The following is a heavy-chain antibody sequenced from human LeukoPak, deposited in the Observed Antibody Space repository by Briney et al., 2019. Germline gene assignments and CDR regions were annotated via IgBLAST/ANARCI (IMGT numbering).Heavy chain of an antibody. V-gene: IGHV4-59*08. D-gene: IGHD6-25*01. CDR2: IYYSGST. J-gene: IGHJ2*01. CDR1: GGSISSYY. CDR3: ARQGGGFWYFDL. Sequence: LSETLSLTCTVSGGSISSYYWSWIRQPPGKGLEWIGYIYYSGSTNYNPSLKSRVTISVDTSKNQFSLKLSSVTAADTAAYYCARQGGGFWYFDLWGRGTLVTVSS.